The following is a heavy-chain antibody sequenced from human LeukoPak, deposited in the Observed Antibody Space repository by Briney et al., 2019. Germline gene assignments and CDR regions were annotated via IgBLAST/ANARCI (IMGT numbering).Heavy chain of an antibody. Sequence: SETLSLTCTVSGGSITSHFWTWIRQAPGMGLEWVGYVSKSGSTNYNPSLQSRITISVDTSKNQFFLKLTSMTAADTAVYFCARDDYGVFDAFDVWGQGTVVTVSS. V-gene: IGHV4-4*08. J-gene: IGHJ3*01. CDR2: VSKSGST. CDR3: ARDDYGVFDAFDV. CDR1: GGSITSHF. D-gene: IGHD3-16*01.